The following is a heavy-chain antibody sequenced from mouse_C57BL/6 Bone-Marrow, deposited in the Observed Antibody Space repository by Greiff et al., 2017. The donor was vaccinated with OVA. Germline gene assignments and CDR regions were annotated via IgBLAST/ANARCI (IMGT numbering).Heavy chain of an antibody. J-gene: IGHJ1*03. CDR3: ARDSAVDWYFDV. Sequence: VQLQQPGAELVKPWASVKLSCKASGYTFTSYWMHWVKQRPGRGLEWIGRIDPNSGGNKYNEKFKSKATLTVDKPSSTAYMKLSSLTSEDSAVYYCARDSAVDWYFDVWGTGTTVTVSS. D-gene: IGHD1-1*01. CDR1: GYTFTSYW. V-gene: IGHV1-72*01. CDR2: IDPNSGGN.